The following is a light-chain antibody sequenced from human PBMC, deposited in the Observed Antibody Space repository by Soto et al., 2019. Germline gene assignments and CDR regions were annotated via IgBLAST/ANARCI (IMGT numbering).Light chain of an antibody. J-gene: IGKJ1*01. V-gene: IGKV2-24*01. CDR1: QSLVHNDGNTY. Sequence: EIVMTQTPLSSAVTLGQPASISCRSSQSLVHNDGNTYLTWFQQRPGQPPRLLLYKISNRFSGVPDRFSGSGAGTDFTLKISRVEVEDVGVYYCTQATQYPWTFGQGTKVEIK. CDR3: TQATQYPWT. CDR2: KIS.